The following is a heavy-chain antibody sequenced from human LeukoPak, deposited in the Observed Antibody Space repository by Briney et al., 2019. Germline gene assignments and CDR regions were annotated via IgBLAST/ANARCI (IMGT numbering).Heavy chain of an antibody. CDR3: TRGFTSSLDY. D-gene: IGHD2-2*01. CDR2: VHPKSGGT. CDR1: GYTFTDYY. Sequence: ASVKVSCKASGYTFTDYYIHWVRQAPGQGLEWMGWVHPKSGGTNCAQKFKGRVTMTRDTSITTASMELSRLTADDTAVFYCTRGFTSSLDYWGQGSLVTVSS. V-gene: IGHV1-2*02. J-gene: IGHJ4*02.